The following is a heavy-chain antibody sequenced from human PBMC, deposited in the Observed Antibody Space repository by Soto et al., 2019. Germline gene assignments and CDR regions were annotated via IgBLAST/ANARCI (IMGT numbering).Heavy chain of an antibody. CDR3: ARVESGYDYYYYYYMDL. CDR2: IYTGGTT. D-gene: IGHD5-12*01. Sequence: EVQLVESGGGLVQPGGSLRLSCAASGFTVSTYYMTWVRQAPGMGLEWVSVIYTGGTTYYADSVKGRFAISRDNSKNTLYRQMHSLRAEDTAVYYCARVESGYDYYYYYYMDLWGKGTTVTVSS. V-gene: IGHV3-66*01. CDR1: GFTVSTYY. J-gene: IGHJ6*03.